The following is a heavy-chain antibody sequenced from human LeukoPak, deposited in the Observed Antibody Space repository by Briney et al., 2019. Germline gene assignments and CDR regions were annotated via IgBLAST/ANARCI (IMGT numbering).Heavy chain of an antibody. CDR3: TRSVRDGSIDY. V-gene: IGHV1-46*01. CDR2: INPSGGST. Sequence: ASVKVSCKASGYTFTSYYMHWVRQAPGQGLEWMGIINPSGGSTSYAQKFQGRATMTRDTSTSTVYMELSSLRSEDTAVYYCTRSVRDGSIDYWGQGTLVTVSS. J-gene: IGHJ4*02. D-gene: IGHD5-24*01. CDR1: GYTFTSYY.